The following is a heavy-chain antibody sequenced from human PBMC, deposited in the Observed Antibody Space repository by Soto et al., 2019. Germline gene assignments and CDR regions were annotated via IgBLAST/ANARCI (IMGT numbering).Heavy chain of an antibody. V-gene: IGHV3-30*18. Sequence: QVQLVESGGGVVQPGRSLRLSCAASGFTFSSYGMHWVRQTPGKGLEWVAVISYDGSNKYYADSVKGRFTISRDNSKNTLYLQMNRLRAEDTAVYYCAKEKDPSGYDQKYYFDYWGQGTLVTVSS. CDR3: AKEKDPSGYDQKYYFDY. D-gene: IGHD5-12*01. J-gene: IGHJ4*02. CDR2: ISYDGSNK. CDR1: GFTFSSYG.